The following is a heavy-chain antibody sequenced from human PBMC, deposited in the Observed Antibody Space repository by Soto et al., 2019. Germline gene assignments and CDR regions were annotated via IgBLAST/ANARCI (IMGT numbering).Heavy chain of an antibody. J-gene: IGHJ6*02. CDR3: AGAGSCRRFSCLSYGMDV. V-gene: IGHV1-69*01. D-gene: IGHD3-10*01. CDR1: GGDFKNFI. CDR2: VIPIFGTP. Sequence: VQLVQSGAEVRKPGSSVKVSCKASGGDFKNFIISWVRQAPGHGLAWMGGVIPIFGTPNFVQKFQDRVTITADEATTTTCMELRSMTSEDTAVYYCAGAGSCRRFSCLSYGMDVWGPGTKVIGYS.